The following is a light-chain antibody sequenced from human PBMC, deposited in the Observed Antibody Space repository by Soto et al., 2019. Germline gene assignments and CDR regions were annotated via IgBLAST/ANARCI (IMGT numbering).Light chain of an antibody. CDR2: DVS. V-gene: IGLV2-11*01. CDR3: SSHAGSKMVI. Sequence: QSVLTQPRSVSGSPGQSVAISCTGTSSDVGSYNYVSWYQQHPGRAPKLMIYDVSERPSGVPDRFSASKSGYTASRTISGLQVEEEADYYCSSHAGSKMVIFGGATKVTVL. J-gene: IGLJ2*01. CDR1: SSDVGSYNY.